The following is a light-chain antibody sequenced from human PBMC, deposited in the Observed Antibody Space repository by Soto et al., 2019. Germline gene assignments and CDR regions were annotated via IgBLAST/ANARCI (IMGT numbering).Light chain of an antibody. CDR1: SANIGSDY. J-gene: IGLJ3*02. CDR2: RNN. Sequence: QAVVTQPPSASGTPGQRVTISCFGSSANIGSDYVYWYQQLPGAAPKLLIYRNNQRPSGVPDRFSGSKSGTSASLAISGLRSEDEADYYCATWDESLSGRVFGGGTKVTVL. CDR3: ATWDESLSGRV. V-gene: IGLV1-47*01.